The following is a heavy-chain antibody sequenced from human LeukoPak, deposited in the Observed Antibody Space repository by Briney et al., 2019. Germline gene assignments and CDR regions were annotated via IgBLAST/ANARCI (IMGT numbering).Heavy chain of an antibody. J-gene: IGHJ6*02. CDR1: GFTFSSYE. CDR2: ISSSGSTI. V-gene: IGHV3-48*03. D-gene: IGHD2-2*01. Sequence: GGSLRLSCVASGFTFSSYEMNWVRQAPGKGLEWVSYISSSGSTIYYADSVKGRFTISRDNAKNSLYLQMNSLRAEDTAVYYCARDPQLVPAGNYGMDVWGQGTTVTVSS. CDR3: ARDPQLVPAGNYGMDV.